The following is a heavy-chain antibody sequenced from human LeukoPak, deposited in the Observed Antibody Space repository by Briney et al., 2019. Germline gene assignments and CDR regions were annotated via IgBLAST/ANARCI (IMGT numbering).Heavy chain of an antibody. J-gene: IGHJ4*02. CDR2: INQDGSEK. CDR1: GFTFSSYW. V-gene: IGHV3-7*01. Sequence: GGSLRLSCAASGFTFSSYWMSWVRQAPGKGLEWVANINQDGSEKYYVDSVKGRFTISRDNAKKSLYLQMNSLRAEDTAVYYCGRVGAYYGSGSYSDYWGQGTLVAVSS. CDR3: GRVGAYYGSGSYSDY. D-gene: IGHD3-10*01.